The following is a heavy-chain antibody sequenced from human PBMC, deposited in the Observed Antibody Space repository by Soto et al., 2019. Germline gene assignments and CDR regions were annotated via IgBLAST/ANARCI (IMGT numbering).Heavy chain of an antibody. Sequence: QVQLVESGGGVVQPGRSLRLSCAASGFDFNTYGLHWVRQAPGKGLEWVAAISFDGGNQYYADSVKGRFTISRDKSNSTLYLQMNSLGAEDPATYFCAKDSSVTAAGSGGWFDPWGPGTLVSVSS. V-gene: IGHV3-30*18. J-gene: IGHJ5*02. CDR3: AKDSSVTAAGSGGWFDP. CDR2: ISFDGGNQ. CDR1: GFDFNTYG. D-gene: IGHD6-13*01.